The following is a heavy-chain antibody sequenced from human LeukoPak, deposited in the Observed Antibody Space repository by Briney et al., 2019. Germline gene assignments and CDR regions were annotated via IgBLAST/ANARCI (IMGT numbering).Heavy chain of an antibody. CDR1: GYTFSSYG. Sequence: ASVKVSCKASGYTFSSYGISWVRQAPGQGLEWMGWISAYDGNSDYAQNLQGRVTMTTDTSTSTAYMELRSLRSDDTAVYYCARAVRGYSYAYLPYWGQGTLVTVSS. CDR3: ARAVRGYSYAYLPY. CDR2: ISAYDGNS. D-gene: IGHD5-18*01. J-gene: IGHJ4*02. V-gene: IGHV1-18*01.